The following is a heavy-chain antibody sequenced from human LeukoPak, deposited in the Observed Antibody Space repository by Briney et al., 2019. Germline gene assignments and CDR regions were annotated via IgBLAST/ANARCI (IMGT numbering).Heavy chain of an antibody. J-gene: IGHJ4*02. CDR1: GGSIGGDY. CDR3: ARWGYNYDY. Sequence: SETLSLTCTVSGGSIGGDYWTWIRQPPGKGLQYIGYIYHTGATNYNPSLKSRVTISVDTSKNQFSLKLSSVTAADTAVYYCARWGYNYDYWGQGTLVTVSS. V-gene: IGHV4-59*12. CDR2: IYHTGAT. D-gene: IGHD5-24*01.